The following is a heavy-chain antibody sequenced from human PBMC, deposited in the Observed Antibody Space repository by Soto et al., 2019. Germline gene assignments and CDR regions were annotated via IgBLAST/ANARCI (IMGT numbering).Heavy chain of an antibody. CDR2: IRSKAYGGTT. CDR1: GFTFGDYA. D-gene: IGHD3-10*01. Sequence: GGSLRLSCTASGFTFGDYAMSWVRQAPGKGLEWVGFIRSKAYGGTTEYAASVKGRFTISRDDSKSIAYLQMNSLKTEDTAVYYCTLELVVRGVIAFDIWGQGTMVTVSS. J-gene: IGHJ3*02. CDR3: TLELVVRGVIAFDI. V-gene: IGHV3-49*04.